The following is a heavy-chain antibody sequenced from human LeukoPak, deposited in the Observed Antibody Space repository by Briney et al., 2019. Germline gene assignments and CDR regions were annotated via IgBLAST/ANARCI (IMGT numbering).Heavy chain of an antibody. CDR2: ISGSGGST. D-gene: IGHD3-3*01. Sequence: GGSLRLSCAASGFTFSSYAMSWVRQAPGKGLEWVSAISGSGGSTYYADSVKGRFTISRDNPKNTLYLQMNSLRPEDTAVYYCAKGTAGLRFLEWLLSTPLDYWGQGTLVTVSS. J-gene: IGHJ4*02. CDR1: GFTFSSYA. V-gene: IGHV3-23*01. CDR3: AKGTAGLRFLEWLLSTPLDY.